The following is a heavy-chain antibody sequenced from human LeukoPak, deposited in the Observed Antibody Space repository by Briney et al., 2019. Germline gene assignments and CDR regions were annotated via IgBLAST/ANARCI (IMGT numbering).Heavy chain of an antibody. CDR3: ARDRREAARPRAYYYYMDV. V-gene: IGHV3-23*01. CDR1: GFTFSSCG. D-gene: IGHD6-6*01. CDR2: ISGSGGST. Sequence: GGSLRLSCAASGFTFSSCGMSWVRQAPGKGLEWVSAISGSGGSTYYADSVKGRFTISRDNAKNSLYLQMNSLRAEDTALYYCARDRREAARPRAYYYYMDVWGKGTTVTVSS. J-gene: IGHJ6*03.